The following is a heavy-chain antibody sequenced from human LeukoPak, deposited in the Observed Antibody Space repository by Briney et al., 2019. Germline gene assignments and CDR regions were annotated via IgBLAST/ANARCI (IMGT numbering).Heavy chain of an antibody. CDR1: GGSIRSYY. D-gene: IGHD3-3*01. Sequence: SETLSLTCSVSGGSIRSYYWSWIRQPPGKGLQWIGYIYYSGGTNYNPSLKSRVTISIDTSKNQFSLKLSSVTAADTAVYYCARASSRITIFGVVTAGGFDIWGQGTMVTVS. J-gene: IGHJ3*02. V-gene: IGHV4-59*01. CDR2: IYYSGGT. CDR3: ARASSRITIFGVVTAGGFDI.